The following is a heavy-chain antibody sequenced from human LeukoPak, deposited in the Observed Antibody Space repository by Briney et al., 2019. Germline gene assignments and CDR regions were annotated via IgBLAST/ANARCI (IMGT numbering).Heavy chain of an antibody. J-gene: IGHJ5*02. CDR1: GYTFTGYY. V-gene: IGHV1-2*02. CDR2: TNPNSGGT. D-gene: IGHD3-9*01. CDR3: ARGNKLRYFDWLFFFDP. Sequence: ASVKVSCKASGYTFTGYYMHWVRQASGQGLEWMGWTNPNSGGTNYAQKFQGRVTMTRDTSISTAYMELSRLRSDDTAVYYCARGNKLRYFDWLFFFDPWGQGTLVTVSS.